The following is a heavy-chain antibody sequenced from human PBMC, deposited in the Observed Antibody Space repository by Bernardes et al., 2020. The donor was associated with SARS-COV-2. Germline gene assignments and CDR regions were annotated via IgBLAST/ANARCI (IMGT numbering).Heavy chain of an antibody. CDR2: INPDGTTT. Sequence: GESLRLSCAASGFTFRSYWMHWVRQAPGKGLMWVSRINPDGTTTTYADSVKGRFTISRDNTKNTLYLQMNSLRAEDTGVYYCVRGPSDGHGRFEYWGQGTLGTVSS. CDR3: VRGPSDGHGRFEY. CDR1: GFTFRSYW. V-gene: IGHV3-74*01. J-gene: IGHJ4*02.